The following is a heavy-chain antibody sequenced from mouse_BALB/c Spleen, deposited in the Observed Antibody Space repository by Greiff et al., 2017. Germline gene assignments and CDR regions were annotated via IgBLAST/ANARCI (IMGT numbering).Heavy chain of an antibody. CDR3: ARPDFDY. J-gene: IGHJ2*01. V-gene: IGHV1S56*01. CDR2: IYPGNVNT. Sequence: QVQLQQSGPELVKPGASVRISCKASGYTFTSYYIHWVKQRPGQGLEWIGWIYPGNVNTKYNEKFKGKATLTADKSSSTAYMQLSSLTSEDSAVYFCARPDFDYWGQGTTLTVSS. CDR1: GYTFTSYY.